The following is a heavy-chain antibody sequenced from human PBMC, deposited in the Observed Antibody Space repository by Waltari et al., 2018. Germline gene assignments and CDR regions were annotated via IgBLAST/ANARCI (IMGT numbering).Heavy chain of an antibody. CDR1: GFTFSSYG. D-gene: IGHD3-3*01. J-gene: IGHJ4*02. CDR2: ISDYGSNR. CDR3: AKDNYDFVYYFDY. V-gene: IGHV3-30*18. Sequence: QVQLVESGGGVVQPGRYLRLSCAASGFTFSSYGMPWVRQAPGKGLEWLAVISDYGSNRYYADSVKGRFTISRDDSKNTLYLRMDGLGAEDTAVYYCAKDNYDFVYYFDYWGQGTLVTVSS.